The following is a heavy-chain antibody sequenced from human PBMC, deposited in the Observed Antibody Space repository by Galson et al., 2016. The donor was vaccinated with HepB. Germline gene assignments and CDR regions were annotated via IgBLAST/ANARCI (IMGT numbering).Heavy chain of an antibody. J-gene: IGHJ4*02. V-gene: IGHV1-69*10. CDR1: GGTFSNYA. Sequence: SVKVSCKASGGTFSNYAISWVRQAPGQGPEWMGGIIPILDIVNHAQKFQGRVTITADKSTSTVYMELCSLRSEDTAVYYCARDLHSSSCHPFRYWGQGTLVSVSS. CDR2: IIPILDIV. CDR3: ARDLHSSSCHPFRY. D-gene: IGHD2-2*01.